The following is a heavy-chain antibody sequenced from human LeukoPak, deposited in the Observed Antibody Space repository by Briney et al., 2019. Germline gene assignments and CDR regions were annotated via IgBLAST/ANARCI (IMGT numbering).Heavy chain of an antibody. J-gene: IGHJ4*02. CDR2: IYSSGST. Sequence: PSETLSLTCTVSGGSINNYYWSWIRQPAGKGLEWIGLIYSSGSTSYNPSLKSRVTMSVDASKKQFSLRLSSVTAADTAVYYCARTPIYYFDNSGYYNWGQGTLVTVSS. V-gene: IGHV4-4*07. CDR3: ARTPIYYFDNSGYYN. CDR1: GGSINNYY. D-gene: IGHD3-22*01.